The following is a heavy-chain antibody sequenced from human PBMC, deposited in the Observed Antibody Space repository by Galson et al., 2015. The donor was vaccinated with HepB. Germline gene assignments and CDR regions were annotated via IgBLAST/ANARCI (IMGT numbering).Heavy chain of an antibody. J-gene: IGHJ4*02. D-gene: IGHD1-26*01. CDR3: ARLAQVWPGSYGFGDH. Sequence: QSGAEVKKPGESLSISCKGSGYSFTNSWIAWVRQMPGKGLEWMGSISPGDSDIRYNPSFQGQVTISADKSINTAYVQWNTLEASDSAVYYCARLAQVWPGSYGFGDHWGQGTLVTVSS. CDR1: GYSFTNSW. CDR2: ISPGDSDI. V-gene: IGHV5-51*01.